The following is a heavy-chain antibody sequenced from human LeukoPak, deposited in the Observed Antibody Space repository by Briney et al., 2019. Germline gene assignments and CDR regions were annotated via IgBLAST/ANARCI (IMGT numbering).Heavy chain of an antibody. Sequence: GGSLRLSCAASGFTFSSYSMNWVRQAPGKGLEWVSSISSSSSYIYYADSVKGRFTISRDNAKNSLYLQMNSLRAEDTAVYYCASVAGVVPADKWVAFDPWGQGTLVTVSS. CDR3: ASVAGVVPADKWVAFDP. J-gene: IGHJ5*02. CDR1: GFTFSSYS. CDR2: ISSSSSYI. D-gene: IGHD2-2*01. V-gene: IGHV3-21*01.